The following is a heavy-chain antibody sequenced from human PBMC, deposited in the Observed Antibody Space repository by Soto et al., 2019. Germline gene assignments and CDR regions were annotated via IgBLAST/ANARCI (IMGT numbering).Heavy chain of an antibody. CDR3: ARDGRTYYDFWSGYSNYYYYGMDV. D-gene: IGHD3-3*01. CDR2: IYYSGST. V-gene: IGHV4-30-4*01. J-gene: IGHJ6*02. CDR1: GGSISRGDYY. Sequence: QVQLQESGPGLVKPSQTLSLTCTVSGGSISRGDYYWSWIRQPPGKGLEWIGYIYYSGSTYYNPSRKSRVTISLDTAKNQFSLKLSSVTAADTAVYYCARDGRTYYDFWSGYSNYYYYGMDVWGQGTTVTVSS.